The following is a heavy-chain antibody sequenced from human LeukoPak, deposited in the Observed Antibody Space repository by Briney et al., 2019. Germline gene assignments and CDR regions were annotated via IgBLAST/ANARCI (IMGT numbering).Heavy chain of an antibody. CDR3: ARDKQPGDY. CDR1: GGPMSRYY. Sequence: SETLSLTCTVSGGPMSRYYWSWIRQPPGKGLEWLGYIFYSGGTHYNPSLKSRVTISVDTSKNQFSLKLSSVTAADTAVYYCARDKQPGDYWGQGTQVTVSS. D-gene: IGHD5-18*01. CDR2: IFYSGGT. J-gene: IGHJ4*02. V-gene: IGHV4-59*01.